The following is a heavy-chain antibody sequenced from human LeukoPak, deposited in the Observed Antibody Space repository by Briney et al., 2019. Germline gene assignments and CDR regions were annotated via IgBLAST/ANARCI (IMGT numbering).Heavy chain of an antibody. CDR2: IIPIFGTA. CDR3: ARGERYFSSTSCFNWFDP. Sequence: SVKVSCKASGGTFSSYAISWVRQAPGQGLEWMGGIIPIFGTANYAQKFQGRVTITTDESTSTAYMELSSLRSEDAAVYYCARGERYFSSTSCFNWFDPWDQGTLVTVSS. V-gene: IGHV1-69*05. J-gene: IGHJ5*02. CDR1: GGTFSSYA. D-gene: IGHD2-2*01.